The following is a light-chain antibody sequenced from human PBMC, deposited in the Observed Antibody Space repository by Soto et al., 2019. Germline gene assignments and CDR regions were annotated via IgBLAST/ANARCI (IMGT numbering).Light chain of an antibody. CDR3: QQYGNSPRT. J-gene: IGKJ1*01. Sequence: EIVLTQSPGTLSLSPGERATLSCRASQSVSSNYLAWYQQKPGQAPRLLIYGASSRATGIPDRFSGSESETGFTLTISRLEPDDSAVYYCQQYGNSPRTFGPGTKVDIK. V-gene: IGKV3-20*01. CDR1: QSVSSNY. CDR2: GAS.